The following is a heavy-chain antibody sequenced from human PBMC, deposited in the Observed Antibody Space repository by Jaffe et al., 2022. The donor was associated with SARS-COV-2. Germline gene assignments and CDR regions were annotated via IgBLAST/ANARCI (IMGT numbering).Heavy chain of an antibody. J-gene: IGHJ3*02. D-gene: IGHD2-2*02. CDR2: ISSSSSTI. CDR3: ARDPRKPQYCSSTSCYIRDAFDI. V-gene: IGHV3-48*02. CDR1: GFTFSSYS. Sequence: EVQLVESGGGLVQPGGSLRLSCAASGFTFSSYSMNWVRQAPGKGLEWVSYISSSSSTIYYADSVKGRFTISRDNAKNSLYLQMNSLRDEDTAVYYCARDPRKPQYCSSTSCYIRDAFDIWGQGTMVTVSS.